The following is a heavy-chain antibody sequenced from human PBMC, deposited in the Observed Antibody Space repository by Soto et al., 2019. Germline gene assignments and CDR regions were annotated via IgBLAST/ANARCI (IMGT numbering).Heavy chain of an antibody. V-gene: IGHV1-18*01. CDR3: ARYTVTTVYLQH. Sequence: QVQLVQSGAEVKKPGASVKVSCKASGYTFTNYGFSWVRQAPGQGLEWMGWISAYNGNTNYAQNLQGRVAMTTDTSTSTAYMELRSQRSDDTAVYYCARYTVTTVYLQHWGQGTLVTVSS. CDR2: ISAYNGNT. D-gene: IGHD4-17*01. J-gene: IGHJ1*01. CDR1: GYTFTNYG.